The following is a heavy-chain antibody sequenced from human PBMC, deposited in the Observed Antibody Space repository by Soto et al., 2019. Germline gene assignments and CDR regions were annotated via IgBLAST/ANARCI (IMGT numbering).Heavy chain of an antibody. CDR1: GGSISSSSYY. CDR3: ARGGNYGSGSYYNVACGMDV. J-gene: IGHJ6*02. Sequence: QLQLQESGPGLVKPSETLSLTCTVSGGSISSSSYYWGWIRQPPGKGLEWIGSIYYSGSTYYNPSLKSRVTISVDTSKNQFSLKLSSATAADTAVYYCARGGNYGSGSYYNVACGMDVWGQGTTVTVSS. V-gene: IGHV4-39*01. D-gene: IGHD3-10*01. CDR2: IYYSGST.